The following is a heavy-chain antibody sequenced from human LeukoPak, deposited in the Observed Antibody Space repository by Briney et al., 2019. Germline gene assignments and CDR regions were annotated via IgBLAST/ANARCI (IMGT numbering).Heavy chain of an antibody. J-gene: IGHJ6*02. V-gene: IGHV1-69*13. CDR2: IIPIFGTA. CDR3: ARGGDYGDPYYYYGMDV. D-gene: IGHD4-17*01. Sequence: SVKVSCKASGYSFTSYAISWVRQAPGQGLEWMGGIIPIFGTANYAQKFQGRVTITADESTSTAYMELSSLRSEDTAVYYCARGGDYGDPYYYYGMDVWGQGTTVTVSS. CDR1: GYSFTSYA.